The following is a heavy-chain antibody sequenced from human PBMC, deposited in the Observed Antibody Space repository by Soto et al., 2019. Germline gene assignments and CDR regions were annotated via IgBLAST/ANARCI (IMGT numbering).Heavy chain of an antibody. CDR2: IYYSGST. CDR1: GGSISSWVDY. CDR3: ARDSGAYCSGGNCYKFDY. V-gene: IGHV4-30-4*01. J-gene: IGHJ4*02. D-gene: IGHD2-15*01. Sequence: SETLALGCTFSGGSISSWVDYCSWVRQPPGKGLEWIGYIYYSGSTYYNPSLKSRVTIAMDTSKNQFSLKLSSVTAADTAVYYCARDSGAYCSGGNCYKFDYWGQGTLVTVSS.